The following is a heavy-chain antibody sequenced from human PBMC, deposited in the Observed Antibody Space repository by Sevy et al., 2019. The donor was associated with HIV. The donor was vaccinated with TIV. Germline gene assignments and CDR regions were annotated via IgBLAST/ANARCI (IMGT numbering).Heavy chain of an antibody. CDR2: FDPEDGEA. CDR3: ATLRKTYYYDSSDSFYFDY. V-gene: IGHV1-24*01. Sequence: ASVKVSCKVSGYTLTELSMHWVRQAPGKGLEWMVGFDPEDGEAIYAQKFQGRVTMTEDTSTDTAYMELSSLRSEDMAVYYCATLRKTYYYDSSDSFYFDYRGQGTLVTVSS. D-gene: IGHD3-22*01. CDR1: GYTLTELS. J-gene: IGHJ4*02.